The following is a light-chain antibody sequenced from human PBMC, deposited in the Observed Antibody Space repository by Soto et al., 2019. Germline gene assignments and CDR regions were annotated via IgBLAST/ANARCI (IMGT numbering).Light chain of an antibody. V-gene: IGKV3-11*01. CDR3: QQRSEWPLCT. Sequence: LTQSPATLSLSPGDRATLSCRASQSVSSYLAWYQQKPGQAPRLLIYDVSNRATGIPARFSGSGSGTDFTLTISSLEPEDFAVYFCQQRSEWPLCTFVQGTKLEVK. J-gene: IGKJ2*02. CDR1: QSVSSY. CDR2: DVS.